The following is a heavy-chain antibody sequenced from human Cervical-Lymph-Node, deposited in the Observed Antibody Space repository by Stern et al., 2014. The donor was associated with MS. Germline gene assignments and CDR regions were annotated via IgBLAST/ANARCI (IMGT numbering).Heavy chain of an antibody. J-gene: IGHJ4*02. Sequence: EVQLLESGGGLVQPGGSLRLSCAASGFTFSSYAMSWVRQAPGKGLEWVSAISDSGGSTYYADSVKGRFTISRDNSQNTLYLQMNSLRAEDTAVYYCAKRLDGYGYTQFDYWGQGTLVTVSS. CDR3: AKRLDGYGYTQFDY. CDR2: ISDSGGST. CDR1: GFTFSSYA. V-gene: IGHV3-23*01. D-gene: IGHD5-12*01.